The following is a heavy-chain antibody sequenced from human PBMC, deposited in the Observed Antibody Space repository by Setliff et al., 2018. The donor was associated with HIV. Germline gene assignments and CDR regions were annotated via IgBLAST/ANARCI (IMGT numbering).Heavy chain of an antibody. CDR2: ISGGGDYT. D-gene: IGHD3-3*01. J-gene: IGHJ5*02. V-gene: IGHV3-11*06. CDR1: GFTFSDYY. CDR3: ARERVLETYYNFWSGSDHWFDP. Sequence: GGSLRLSCVASGFTFSDYYMNWVRQAPGKGLEWVSYISGGGDYTTHYADSVKGRFTISRDNAKNSLYLQMNSLRAEDTAVYYCARERVLETYYNFWSGSDHWFDPWGQGTLVTVSS.